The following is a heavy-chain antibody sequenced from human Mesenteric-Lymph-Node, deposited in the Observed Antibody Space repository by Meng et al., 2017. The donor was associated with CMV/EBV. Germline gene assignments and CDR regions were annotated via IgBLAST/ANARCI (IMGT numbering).Heavy chain of an antibody. CDR2: ISGSGGTT. V-gene: IGHV3-23*01. CDR1: GFTFSRYV. J-gene: IGHJ4*02. Sequence: GESLKISCAASGFTFSRYVMNWVRQAPGQGLEWVATISGSGGTTYYADSVKGRFTISRDNSEDTLYLQMNSLRAEDTALYYCVGGGLFYFDYWGLGTLVTVSS. D-gene: IGHD2-8*02. CDR3: VGGGLFYFDY.